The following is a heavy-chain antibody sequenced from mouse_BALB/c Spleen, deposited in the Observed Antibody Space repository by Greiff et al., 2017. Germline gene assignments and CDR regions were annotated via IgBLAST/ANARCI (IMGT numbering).Heavy chain of an antibody. J-gene: IGHJ4*01. D-gene: IGHD2-1*01. CDR1: GFTFSSYG. CDR3: ARHEGNYLWDY. V-gene: IGHV5-6*01. Sequence: EVKLMESGGDLVKPGGSLKLSCAASGFTFSSYGMSWVRQTPDKRLEWVATISSGGSYTYYPDSVKGRFTISRDNAKNTLYLQMSSLKSEDTAMYYCARHEGNYLWDYWGQGTSVTVSS. CDR2: ISSGGSYT.